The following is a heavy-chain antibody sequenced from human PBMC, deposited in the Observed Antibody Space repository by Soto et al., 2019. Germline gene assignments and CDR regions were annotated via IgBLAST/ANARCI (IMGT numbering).Heavy chain of an antibody. CDR1: GGSISSSSYY. Sequence: SETLSLTCTVSGGSISSSSYYWGWIRQPPGKGLEWIGSIYYSGSTYYNPSLKSRVTISVDTSKNQFSLKLSSVTAADTAVYYCARLERAAFYYFDYWGQGTLVTVSS. CDR2: IYYSGST. J-gene: IGHJ4*02. V-gene: IGHV4-39*01. CDR3: ARLERAAFYYFDY. D-gene: IGHD6-13*01.